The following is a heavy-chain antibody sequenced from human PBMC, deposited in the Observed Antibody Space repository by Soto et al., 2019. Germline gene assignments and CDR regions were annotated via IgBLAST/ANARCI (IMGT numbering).Heavy chain of an antibody. V-gene: IGHV3-30-3*01. CDR2: ISYDGSNK. CDR1: GFTFSSYA. J-gene: IGHJ4*02. D-gene: IGHD3-16*01. Sequence: PWGSLRLSCAASGFTFSSYAMHWVRQAPGKGLEWVAVISYDGSNKYYADSVKGRFTISRDNSKNTLYLQMNSLRAEDTAVYYCARDTGGTDFAEWTYYFDYWGQGTLVTVSS. CDR3: ARDTGGTDFAEWTYYFDY.